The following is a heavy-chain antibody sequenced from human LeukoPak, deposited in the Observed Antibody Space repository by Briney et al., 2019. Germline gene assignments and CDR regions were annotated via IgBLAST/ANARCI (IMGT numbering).Heavy chain of an antibody. D-gene: IGHD3-16*02. J-gene: IGHJ4*02. CDR2: INHSGSI. V-gene: IGHV4-34*01. Sequence: SETLSLTCAVYGGSFSGYYWSWIRQPPGKGLEWIGEINHSGSINYNPSLKSRVTISVDTSKNQFSLKLSSVTAADTAVYYCARGPNDYVWGSYRYRYFDYWGQGTLVTVSS. CDR1: GGSFSGYY. CDR3: ARGPNDYVWGSYRYRYFDY.